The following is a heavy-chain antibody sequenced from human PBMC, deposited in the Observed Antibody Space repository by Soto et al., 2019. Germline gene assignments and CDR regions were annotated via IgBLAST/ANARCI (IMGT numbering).Heavy chain of an antibody. CDR1: GYTFTSYG. CDR3: ARDNASVVPKLYYYYYGMDV. CDR2: ISAYNGNT. V-gene: IGHV1-18*01. D-gene: IGHD3-22*01. J-gene: IGHJ6*02. Sequence: GASVKVSCKASGYTFTSYGISWVRQAPGQGLEWMGWISAYNGNTNYAQKLQGRVTMTTDTSTSTAYMELRSLRSDDTAVYYCARDNASVVPKLYYYYYGMDVWGQGTTVTVSS.